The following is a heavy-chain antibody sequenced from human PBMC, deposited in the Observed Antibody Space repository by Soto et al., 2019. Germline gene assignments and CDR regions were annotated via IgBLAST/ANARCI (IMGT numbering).Heavy chain of an antibody. CDR3: ARDHKWDGMDV. CDR2: IKYSGTT. D-gene: IGHD1-26*01. CDR1: GGSFSSDSFI. Sequence: QVQLQESGPGLVKPSQTLSLTCSVSGGSFSSDSFIWSWVRQFPGKGLEWIGYIKYSGTTYYNPSLRSRITMSVDTSKNQFSLNLSSVTAADTAVYYCARDHKWDGMDVWGQGTTVTVSS. J-gene: IGHJ6*02. V-gene: IGHV4-31*03.